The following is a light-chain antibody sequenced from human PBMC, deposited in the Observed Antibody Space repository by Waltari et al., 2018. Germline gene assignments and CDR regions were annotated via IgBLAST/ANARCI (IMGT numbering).Light chain of an antibody. J-gene: IGKJ2*01. Sequence: DIQVTQSPSSLSASVGDRVTITCRASQGITNDLAWYQQKPGETPKLLISEASSLQSGIPSRFSGNGSGTDFILTISSLQSEDSATYYCQHYYSSPHTFGQGTKVEVK. V-gene: IGKV1-NL1*01. CDR1: QGITND. CDR2: EAS. CDR3: QHYYSSPHT.